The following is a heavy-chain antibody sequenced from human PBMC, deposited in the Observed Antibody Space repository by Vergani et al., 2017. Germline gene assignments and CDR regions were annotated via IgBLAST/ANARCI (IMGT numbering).Heavy chain of an antibody. CDR3: ARLGLYYDFWSGYSALYYYYMDV. Sequence: EVQLVESGGGVVRPGGSLRLSCVVSGFTFDDYGMSWVRQAPGKGLEWVSGINWNGGSTGYADSVKGRFTISRDNAKNSLYLQMNSLRAEDTALYYCARLGLYYDFWSGYSALYYYYMDVWGKGTTVTVSS. V-gene: IGHV3-20*04. CDR1: GFTFDDYG. CDR2: INWNGGST. D-gene: IGHD3-3*01. J-gene: IGHJ6*03.